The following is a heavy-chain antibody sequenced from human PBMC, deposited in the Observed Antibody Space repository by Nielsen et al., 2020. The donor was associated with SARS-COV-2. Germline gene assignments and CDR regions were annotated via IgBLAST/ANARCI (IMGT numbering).Heavy chain of an antibody. CDR3: ARRWSSGWYAGDYFDY. V-gene: IGHV2-5*02. CDR2: IYWDDDK. CDR1: GFSLSTSGVG. Sequence: SGPTLVKPTQTLTLTCTFSGFSLSTSGVGVGWIRQPPGKALEWLALIYWDDDKRYSPSLKSRLTITKDTSKNQVVLTMTNMDPVDTATYYCARRWSSGWYAGDYFDYWGQGTLVTVSS. D-gene: IGHD6-19*01. J-gene: IGHJ4*02.